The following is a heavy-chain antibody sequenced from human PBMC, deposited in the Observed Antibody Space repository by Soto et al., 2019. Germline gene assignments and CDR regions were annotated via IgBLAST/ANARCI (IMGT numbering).Heavy chain of an antibody. CDR2: IDPSDSYT. V-gene: IGHV5-10-1*01. J-gene: IGHJ6*02. CDR1: GYSFTSYW. CDR3: ARIGRNNAILTRYSGLDV. D-gene: IGHD3-9*01. Sequence: GESLKISCKGSGYSFTSYWISWVRQMPGKGLEWMGRIDPSDSYTNYSPSFQGHVTISADKSISTAYLQWSSLKASDTAMYYCARIGRNNAILTRYSGLDVWGPGTPVTV.